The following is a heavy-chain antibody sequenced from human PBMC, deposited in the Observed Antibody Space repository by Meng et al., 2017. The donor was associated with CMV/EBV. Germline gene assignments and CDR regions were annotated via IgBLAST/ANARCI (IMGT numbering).Heavy chain of an antibody. CDR1: GFTFSSYG. V-gene: IGHV3-30*02. D-gene: IGHD3-10*01. J-gene: IGHJ4*02. CDR2: IRYDGSNK. CDR3: AKPSWFGELFVHYFDY. Sequence: SCAASGFTFSSYGMHWVRQAPGKGLEWVAFIRYDGSNKYYADSVKGRFTISRDNSKNTLYLQMNSLRAEDTAVYYCAKPSWFGELFVHYFDYWGQGTLVTVSS.